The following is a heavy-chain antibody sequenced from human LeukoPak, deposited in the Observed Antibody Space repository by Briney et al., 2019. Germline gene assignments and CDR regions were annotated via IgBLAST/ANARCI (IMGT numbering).Heavy chain of an antibody. CDR2: ISGSGGSP. Sequence: GGSLRLPCAASGFTFSSYVMTWVRQAPGKGLEWVSIISGSGGSPYYADSVKGRFIISRDNSQNTLYLQMDSLRDDDTAIYYCAKAHSQWSTWFDPWGQGTLVTVSS. D-gene: IGHD2-15*01. CDR1: GFTFSSYV. CDR3: AKAHSQWSTWFDP. J-gene: IGHJ5*02. V-gene: IGHV3-23*01.